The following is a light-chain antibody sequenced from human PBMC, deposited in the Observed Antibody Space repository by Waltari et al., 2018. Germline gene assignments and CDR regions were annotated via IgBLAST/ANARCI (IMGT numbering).Light chain of an antibody. CDR2: GVT. Sequence: QSALTQPASVSGSLGQSITISCTGTSSDLSSYNFVSWYQQHPGKTPKLVIFGVTNRPSGVSNRYSGSKSDNTASLTISGLQAEDEADYYCSSYTSSSTYVFGPGTKVTVL. CDR3: SSYTSSSTYV. V-gene: IGLV2-14*03. J-gene: IGLJ1*01. CDR1: SSDLSSYNF.